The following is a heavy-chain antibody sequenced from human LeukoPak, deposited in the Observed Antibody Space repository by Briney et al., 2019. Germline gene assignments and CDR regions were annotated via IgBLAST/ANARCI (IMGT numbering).Heavy chain of an antibody. V-gene: IGHV4-39*07. D-gene: IGHD3-10*01. Sequence: PSETLSLTCLVSGGSISRCRHYWLWPPRPPGRGLEWIRSIYYSVSSFDNPALKSRVTISVDTSKNQFSLKLSSVTAADTAVYYCARTTMVRGTYYMDVWGKGTTVTISS. CDR3: ARTTMVRGTYYMDV. CDR2: IYYSVSS. J-gene: IGHJ6*03. CDR1: GGSISRCRHY.